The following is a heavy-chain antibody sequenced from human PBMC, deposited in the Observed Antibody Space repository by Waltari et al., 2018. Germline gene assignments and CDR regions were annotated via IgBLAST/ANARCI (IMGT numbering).Heavy chain of an antibody. CDR1: GIRFTDAW. V-gene: IGHV3-15*07. CDR3: LYDPSV. J-gene: IGHJ4*02. Sequence: DVQLVESGGGLVKPGGSLRLYCSASGIRFTDAWMNWVHQAPGRGLEWIGRIKDKADGGTIDYAAPVKGRFTISRDDSKNMTYLQMNSLKPDDTGVYFCLYDPSVWGQGTLVTVSS. CDR2: IKDKADGGTI. D-gene: IGHD5-12*01.